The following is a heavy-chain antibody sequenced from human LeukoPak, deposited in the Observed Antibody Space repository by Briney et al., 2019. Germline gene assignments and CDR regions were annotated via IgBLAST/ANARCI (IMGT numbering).Heavy chain of an antibody. CDR1: DYSISSPYY. CDR3: ARVNWSSSGYGPDYFFDY. Sequence: SETLSLTCTVSDYSISSPYYGGWMRQPPGKGLEWIATMYHSGSTYYNPSLKSRVTISVDTSKNQFSLKLSSVTAADTAVYYCARVNWSSSGYGPDYFFDYWGQGTLVTVSS. CDR2: MYHSGST. V-gene: IGHV4-38-2*02. D-gene: IGHD3-22*01. J-gene: IGHJ4*02.